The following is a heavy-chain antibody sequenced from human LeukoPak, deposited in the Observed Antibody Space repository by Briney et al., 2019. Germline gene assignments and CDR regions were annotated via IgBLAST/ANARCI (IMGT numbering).Heavy chain of an antibody. D-gene: IGHD1-7*01. CDR1: GFTFSSYA. CDR3: AKDRDWNYVFDY. Sequence: GGSLRLSCAASGFTFSSYAMSWVRQAPGKGLEWVSGISGSGGSTYYAGSVKGRFTISRDNSKNTLYLQMNSLRAEDTAVYYCAKDRDWNYVFDYWGQGTLVTVSS. J-gene: IGHJ4*02. V-gene: IGHV3-23*01. CDR2: ISGSGGST.